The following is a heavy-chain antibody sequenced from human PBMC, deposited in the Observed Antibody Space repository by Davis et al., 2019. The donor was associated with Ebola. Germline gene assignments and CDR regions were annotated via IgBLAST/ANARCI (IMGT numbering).Heavy chain of an antibody. V-gene: IGHV3-30-3*02. CDR3: AKKSFRIFGVVNYFDY. CDR2: ISYDGSNK. Sequence: GESLKISCAASGFTFSSYAMHWVRQAPGKGLEWVAVISYDGSNKYYADSVKGRFTISRDNSKNTLYLQMNSLRAEDTAVYYCAKKSFRIFGVVNYFDYWGQGTLVTVSS. D-gene: IGHD3-3*01. J-gene: IGHJ4*02. CDR1: GFTFSSYA.